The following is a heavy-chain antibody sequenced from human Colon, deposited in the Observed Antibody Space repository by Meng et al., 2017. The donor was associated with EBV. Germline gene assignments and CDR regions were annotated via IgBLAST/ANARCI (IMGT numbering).Heavy chain of an antibody. J-gene: IGHJ4*02. CDR2: FYFDGTI. CDR1: GDSISRSYYY. CDR3: ARRQGGAAFDY. V-gene: IGHV4-39*07. D-gene: IGHD1-26*01. Sequence: LQLQESGTGLMKPSEPLSLTCSVSGDSISRSYYYWDGLRQSPGKGLEWLGSFYFDGTIYYNPSLESRLTISKDTSKNQFSLRLTSLTAADTAVYYCARRQGGAAFDYWGQGTLVTVSS.